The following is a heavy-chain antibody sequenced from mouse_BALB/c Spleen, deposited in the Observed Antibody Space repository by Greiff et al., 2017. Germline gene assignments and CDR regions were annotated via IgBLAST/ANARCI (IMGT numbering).Heavy chain of an antibody. CDR3: ARDTGGSFAY. CDR2: IRNKANGYTT. D-gene: IGHD1-1*02. CDR1: GFTFTDYY. Sequence: EVNVVESGGGLVQPGGSLRLSCATSGFTFTDYYMSWVRQPPGKALEWLGFIRNKANGYTTEYSASVKGRFTISRDNSQSILYLQMNTLRAEDSATYYCARDTGGSFAYWGQGTLVTVSA. J-gene: IGHJ3*01. V-gene: IGHV7-3*02.